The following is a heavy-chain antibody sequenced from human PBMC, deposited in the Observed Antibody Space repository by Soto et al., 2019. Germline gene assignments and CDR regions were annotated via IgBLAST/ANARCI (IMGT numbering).Heavy chain of an antibody. Sequence: SETLSLTCTVSGGSISSSSYYWGWIRQPPGKGLEWIGSIYYSGSTYYNPSLKSRVTISVDTSKNQFSLKLSSVTAADTAVYYCARLDSIQLWLHTYFDYWGQGTLVTVSS. D-gene: IGHD5-18*01. CDR1: GGSISSSSYY. J-gene: IGHJ4*02. CDR2: IYYSGST. CDR3: ARLDSIQLWLHTYFDY. V-gene: IGHV4-39*01.